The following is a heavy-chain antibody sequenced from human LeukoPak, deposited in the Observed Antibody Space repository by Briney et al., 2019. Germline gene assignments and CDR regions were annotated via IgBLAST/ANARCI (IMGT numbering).Heavy chain of an antibody. CDR2: IYYSGST. D-gene: IGHD3-10*01. J-gene: IGHJ3*02. CDR1: GGSISSYY. CDR3: ARALVRGVIRYAFDI. V-gene: IGHV4-59*01. Sequence: PSETLSLTCTVSGGSISSYYWSWIRQPPGKGPEWIGYIYYSGSTNYNPSLKSRVTISVDTSKNQFSLKLSSVTAADTAVYYCARALVRGVIRYAFDIWGQGTMVTVSS.